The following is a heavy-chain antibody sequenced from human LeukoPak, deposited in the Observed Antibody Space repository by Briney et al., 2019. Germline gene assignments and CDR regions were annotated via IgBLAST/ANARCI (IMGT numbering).Heavy chain of an antibody. CDR3: ARGMDIVPTIGRPYYFDY. Sequence: ETLSLTCAVYGGSFSGYYWSWIRQPPGKGLEWIGEINHSGSTNYNPSLKSRVTILVDTSKNQFSLKLSSVTAADTAVYYCARGMDIVPTIGRPYYFDYWGQGTLVTVSS. CDR2: INHSGST. J-gene: IGHJ4*02. D-gene: IGHD5-12*01. CDR1: GGSFSGYY. V-gene: IGHV4-34*01.